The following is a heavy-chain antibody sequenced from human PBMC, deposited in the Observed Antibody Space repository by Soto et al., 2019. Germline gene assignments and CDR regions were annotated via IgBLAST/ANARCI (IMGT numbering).Heavy chain of an antibody. J-gene: IGHJ1*01. V-gene: IGHV1-46*01. CDR3: AREENCSDGICYSEYFQR. Sequence: QVQLVQSGAEVKKPGASVKVSCKASGYIFTAYSMHWVRQAPGQGLAWMGVVNPSGGSTNYAQKFQGRITMTRDTSTSTVYRDLSSLTSEDTAVYYCAREENCSDGICYSEYFQRWGQGTLVTVSS. D-gene: IGHD2-15*01. CDR1: GYIFTAYS. CDR2: VNPSGGST.